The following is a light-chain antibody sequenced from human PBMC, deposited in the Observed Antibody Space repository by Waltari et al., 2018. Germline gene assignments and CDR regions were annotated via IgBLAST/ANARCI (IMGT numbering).Light chain of an antibody. CDR2: KAS. J-gene: IGKJ1*01. CDR3: QQYNSYSWS. Sequence: DIQMTQSPSTLSASVGDRVTITCRASQSISSWLAWYQQKPGKAPKLLIYKASSLESGVPSRFSGSVSVTEFTLTISSLQPDDFATYYCQQYNSYSWSFGQGTKVEIK. V-gene: IGKV1-5*03. CDR1: QSISSW.